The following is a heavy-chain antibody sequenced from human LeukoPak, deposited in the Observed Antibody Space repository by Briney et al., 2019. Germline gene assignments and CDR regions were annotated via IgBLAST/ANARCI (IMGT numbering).Heavy chain of an antibody. V-gene: IGHV3-23*01. Sequence: PGGSLRLSCAGSGFTFSSYELNGARQAPGKGLEWISAINGGAYSTSYADSVKGRFTISRDNSKNTLYLQMNSLRAEDTAVYYCARISCGLKLGYAFDIWGQGTMVTVSS. CDR1: GFTFSSYE. J-gene: IGHJ3*02. CDR2: INGGAYST. CDR3: ARISCGLKLGYAFDI. D-gene: IGHD3-22*01.